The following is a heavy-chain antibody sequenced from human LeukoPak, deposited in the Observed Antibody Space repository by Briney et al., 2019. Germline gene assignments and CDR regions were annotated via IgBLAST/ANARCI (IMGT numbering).Heavy chain of an antibody. CDR2: LYYSGST. CDR3: ARDSSGWGFDY. CDR1: GDSISSSSYY. Sequence: PSETLSLTCTVSGDSISSSSYYWGWIRQPPGKGLEWIGSLYYSGSTYNNPSLKSRVTISVDTSKNQFSLKVSSVTAADTAVYYCARDSSGWGFDYWGQGTLVTVSS. V-gene: IGHV4-39*02. D-gene: IGHD6-25*01. J-gene: IGHJ4*02.